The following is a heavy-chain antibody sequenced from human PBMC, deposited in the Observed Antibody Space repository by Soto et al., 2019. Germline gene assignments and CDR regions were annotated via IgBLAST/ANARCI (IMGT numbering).Heavy chain of an antibody. J-gene: IGHJ4*02. D-gene: IGHD2-15*01. CDR1: GGSISSGGYY. CDR3: AREPDGYCSGGSCYSFVDY. CDR2: IYYSGST. V-gene: IGHV4-31*03. Sequence: QVQLQESGPGLVKPSQTLSLTCTVSGGSISSGGYYWSWIRQHPGKGLEWIGYIYYSGSTYYNPSLKSRVTISVDTSNNQFSLKLSSVTAADTAVYYCAREPDGYCSGGSCYSFVDYWGQGTLVTVSS.